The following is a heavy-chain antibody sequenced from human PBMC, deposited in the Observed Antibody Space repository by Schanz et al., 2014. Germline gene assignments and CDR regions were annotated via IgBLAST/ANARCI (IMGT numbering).Heavy chain of an antibody. V-gene: IGHV3-23*01. J-gene: IGHJ4*02. D-gene: IGHD5-18*01. CDR2: ISGSGGNT. Sequence: VQLLESGGGLVEPGGSLRLSCAASGFTFSSYAMSWVRQAPGRGLEWVSIISGSGGNTYYADAVRGRFTISRDNSKTTVYLQMNSLRAEDTAVYYCAKDAENTAMITDYFDYWGQGTLVTVSS. CDR3: AKDAENTAMITDYFDY. CDR1: GFTFSSYA.